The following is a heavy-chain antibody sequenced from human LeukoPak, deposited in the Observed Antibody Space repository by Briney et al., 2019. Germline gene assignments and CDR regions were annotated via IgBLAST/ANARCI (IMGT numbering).Heavy chain of an antibody. J-gene: IGHJ3*02. CDR2: ISYDGSNK. CDR3: ARGVGYYDAFDI. CDR1: GFTFSSYA. V-gene: IGHV3-30*04. D-gene: IGHD1-26*01. Sequence: GGSLRLSCAASGFTFSSYAMHWVRQAPGKGLEWVAVISYDGSNKYYADSVKGRFTISRDNSKNTLYLQMNSLRAEDTAVYYCARGVGYYDAFDIWGQGTMVTVSS.